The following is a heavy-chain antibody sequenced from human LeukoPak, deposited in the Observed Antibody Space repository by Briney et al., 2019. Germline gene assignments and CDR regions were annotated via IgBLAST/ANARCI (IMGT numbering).Heavy chain of an antibody. CDR1: GYTFTSYG. D-gene: IGHD3-9*01. V-gene: IGHV1-18*04. CDR3: ARHEGYFGIHTDFDY. Sequence: ASVKVSCKASGYTFTSYGISWVRQAPGQGLEWMGWISAYNGNTNYAQKLQGRVNMTTDTSTSTAYMELRSLRSDHTAVYYCARHEGYFGIHTDFDYWGQGTLVNVSS. CDR2: ISAYNGNT. J-gene: IGHJ4*02.